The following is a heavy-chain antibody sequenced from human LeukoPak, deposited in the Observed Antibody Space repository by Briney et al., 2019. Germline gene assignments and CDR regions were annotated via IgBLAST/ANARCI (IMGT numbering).Heavy chain of an antibody. V-gene: IGHV3-30*18. D-gene: IGHD5-12*01. J-gene: IGHJ4*02. CDR1: GFTFSSYG. Sequence: PGRSLRLSCAASGFTFSSYGMHWVRQAPGKGLEWVAVISYDGSNKYYADSVKGRFTISRDNSKNTLYLQMNSLRAEDTAVYYCAKDAPYSGYENFDYWGQGTLVTVSS. CDR2: ISYDGSNK. CDR3: AKDAPYSGYENFDY.